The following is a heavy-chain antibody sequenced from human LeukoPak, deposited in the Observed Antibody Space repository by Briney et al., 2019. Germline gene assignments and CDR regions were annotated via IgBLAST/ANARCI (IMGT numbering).Heavy chain of an antibody. J-gene: IGHJ4*02. CDR2: ISSRGIIT. CDR3: ARDLDSSGWNLDFGY. Sequence: GGSLRLSCVASIFTFRKSATRWVRQAPGEGLEWVSPISSRGIITYFADSVKGRFTISRDNSKNMLYLQMNSLRAEDTAVYFCARDLDSSGWNLDFGYWGQGTLVTVSS. CDR1: IFTFRKSA. D-gene: IGHD6-19*01. V-gene: IGHV3-23*01.